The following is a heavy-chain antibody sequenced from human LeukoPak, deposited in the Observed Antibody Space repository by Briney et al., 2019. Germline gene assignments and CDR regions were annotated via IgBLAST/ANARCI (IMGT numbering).Heavy chain of an antibody. J-gene: IGHJ4*02. Sequence: GGSLRLSCAASGFTFSSYGMHWVRQAPGKGLEGVAVIWYDGSNKYYADSVKGRFTISRDNSKNTLYLQMNSLRAEDTAVYYCARAGIAAAPDFYYWGQGTLVTVSS. CDR2: IWYDGSNK. V-gene: IGHV3-33*01. CDR1: GFTFSSYG. D-gene: IGHD6-13*01. CDR3: ARAGIAAAPDFYY.